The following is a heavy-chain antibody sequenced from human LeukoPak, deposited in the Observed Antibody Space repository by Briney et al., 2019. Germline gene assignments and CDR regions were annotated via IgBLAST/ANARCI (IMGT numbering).Heavy chain of an antibody. V-gene: IGHV4-39*01. CDR1: GDSISSSGYY. D-gene: IGHD2-2*01. CDR2: IHYSGST. J-gene: IGHJ4*02. CDR3: YICSSTSCYRY. Sequence: SETLSLTCTLSGDSISSSGYYWGWIRQPPGKGLEWIGTIHYSGSTYYNPSLKSRVTISVDTSKNQFSLNLSSVTAADTAVYYCYICSSTSCYRYWGQGTLVTVSS.